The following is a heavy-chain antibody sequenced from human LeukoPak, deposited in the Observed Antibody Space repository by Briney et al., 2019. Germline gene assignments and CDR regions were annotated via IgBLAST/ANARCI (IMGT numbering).Heavy chain of an antibody. CDR1: VFIFSTYA. CDR3: ARVIRAAPGKGYFDY. V-gene: IGHV3-23*01. J-gene: IGHJ4*02. CDR2: ISCSGGST. Sequence: GGSLSLSCATSVFIFSTYALSWVRQAPGKGLEGASSISCSGGSTYHADSVKGRFTISRESSKNTLYLQMNSLRAEDTAIYYCARVIRAAPGKGYFDYWGQGTLVTVSS. D-gene: IGHD6-13*01.